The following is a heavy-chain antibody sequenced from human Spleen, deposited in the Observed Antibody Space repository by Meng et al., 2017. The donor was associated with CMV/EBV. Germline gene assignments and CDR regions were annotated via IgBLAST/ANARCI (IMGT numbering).Heavy chain of an antibody. CDR1: GFTLSDYY. CDR2: ITGSGDKI. Sequence: GESLKISCAASGFTLSDYYMNWIRQAPGKGLEWISYITGSGDKIYYVDSVKGRFTISRDNAKNSLFLQMNSLRAEDTAVYYCARGRMGSSWYLGLVDYYYGMDVWGQGTTVTVSS. D-gene: IGHD6-13*01. V-gene: IGHV3-11*04. J-gene: IGHJ6*02. CDR3: ARGRMGSSWYLGLVDYYYGMDV.